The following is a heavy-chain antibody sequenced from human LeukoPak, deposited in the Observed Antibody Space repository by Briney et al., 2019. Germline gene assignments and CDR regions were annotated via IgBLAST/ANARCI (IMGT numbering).Heavy chain of an antibody. CDR1: GGSISSSSYY. V-gene: IGHV4-39*07. J-gene: IGHJ4*02. CDR3: ARATVTTYFDY. Sequence: SETLSLTCTVSGGSISSSSYYWGWIRQPPGKGLEWIGSIYYSGSTYYNPSLKSRVTISVDTSKNQFSLKLTSVTAADTPVYYCARATVTTYFDYWGQGTLVTVSS. D-gene: IGHD4-17*01. CDR2: IYYSGST.